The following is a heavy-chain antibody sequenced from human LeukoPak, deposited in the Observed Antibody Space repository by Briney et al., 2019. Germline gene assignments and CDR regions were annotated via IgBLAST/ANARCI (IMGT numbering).Heavy chain of an antibody. J-gene: IGHJ4*02. CDR2: IYYSGST. V-gene: IGHV4-59*01. D-gene: IGHD4-17*01. CDR3: ARGSYGDYTFDY. Sequence: SETLSLTCTVSGGSISSYYWSWIRQPPGKGLEWIGYIYYSGSTNYNPSLKSRVTISVDTSKNQFSLKLSSVTAADTAVYYCARGSYGDYTFDYWGQGTLVTVSS. CDR1: GGSISSYY.